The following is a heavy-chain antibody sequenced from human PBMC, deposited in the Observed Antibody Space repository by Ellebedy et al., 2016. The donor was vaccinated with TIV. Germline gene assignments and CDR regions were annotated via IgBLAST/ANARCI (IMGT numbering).Heavy chain of an antibody. Sequence: SETLSLTCTVSGDSISSYYWNWIRQPPGKGLEWIGYIYYSGSTNYNPSLKSRVTISVDTSKNQFSLKLSSVTAADTAVYYCARDIYGSGSYYKGADAFDIWGQGTMVTVSS. D-gene: IGHD3-10*01. CDR1: GDSISSYY. CDR3: ARDIYGSGSYYKGADAFDI. J-gene: IGHJ3*02. CDR2: IYYSGST. V-gene: IGHV4-59*12.